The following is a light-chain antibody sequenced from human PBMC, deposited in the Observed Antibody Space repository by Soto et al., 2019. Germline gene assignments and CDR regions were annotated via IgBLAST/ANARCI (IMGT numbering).Light chain of an antibody. CDR1: STDVGGYNY. J-gene: IGLJ1*01. V-gene: IGLV2-14*01. CDR3: SSYASSSTLV. Sequence: QSVLTQPASVSGSPGQSITISCTGTSTDVGGYNYVSWYQQHPGKAPKLMISEVSNRPSGVSNRFSGSKSGNTASLTISGLQAEDEAGYYCSSYASSSTLVFGTGTKVTVL. CDR2: EVS.